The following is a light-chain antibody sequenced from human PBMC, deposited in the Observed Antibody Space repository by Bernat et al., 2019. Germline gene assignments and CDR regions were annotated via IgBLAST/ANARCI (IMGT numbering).Light chain of an antibody. Sequence: DIQMTQSPSTLSASVGDRVTISCRASQSISGWLAWYQQKPGKAPKLLIYQASNLESGVPSRFSGSGSGTEFTLTISSLQPDDSATYYCQQCSSYITFGQGTRLEIK. CDR3: QQCSSYIT. CDR1: QSISGW. CDR2: QAS. J-gene: IGKJ5*01. V-gene: IGKV1-5*03.